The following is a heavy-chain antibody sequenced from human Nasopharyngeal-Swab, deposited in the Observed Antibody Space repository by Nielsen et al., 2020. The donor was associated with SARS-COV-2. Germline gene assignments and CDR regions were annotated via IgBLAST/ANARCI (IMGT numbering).Heavy chain of an antibody. CDR3: ARETLSPGHGMDV. Sequence: GGSLRLSCAASGFTFSSYSMNWVRQAPGKGLEWVSSITSSSSYINYADSVRGRITISRDNAKNSLYLQMNSLRAEDTAVYYCARETLSPGHGMDVWGQGTTVTVSS. CDR2: ITSSSSYI. CDR1: GFTFSSYS. J-gene: IGHJ6*02. D-gene: IGHD3-16*02. V-gene: IGHV3-21*01.